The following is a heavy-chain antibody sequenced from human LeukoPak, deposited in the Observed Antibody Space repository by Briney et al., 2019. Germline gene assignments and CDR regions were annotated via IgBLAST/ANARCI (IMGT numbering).Heavy chain of an antibody. J-gene: IGHJ6*02. D-gene: IGHD4-11*01. V-gene: IGHV1-69*01. Sequence: SVKVSCKASGGTFSSYAISWVRQAPGQGLEWMGGIIPIFGTANYAQKFQGRVTITADESTSTAYMELSSLRSEDTAVYYCAREGGAYSNFGCYYGMDVWGQGTTVTVSS. CDR2: IIPIFGTA. CDR1: GGTFSSYA. CDR3: AREGGAYSNFGCYYGMDV.